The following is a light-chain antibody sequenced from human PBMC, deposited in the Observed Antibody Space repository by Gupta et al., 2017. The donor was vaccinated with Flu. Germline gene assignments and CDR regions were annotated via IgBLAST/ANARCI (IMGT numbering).Light chain of an antibody. CDR2: DAS. CDR1: QSVISH. Sequence: IVLTQSPATLSLSPGDRATLTCRASQSVISHLAWYQQKPGQAPRLLIYDASNRATGIPARFSGSGCGTDVTLTISSREPEDFAFYYCQERSNWPLLFTFGHGTKVDMK. V-gene: IGKV3-11*01. J-gene: IGKJ3*01. CDR3: QERSNWPLLFT.